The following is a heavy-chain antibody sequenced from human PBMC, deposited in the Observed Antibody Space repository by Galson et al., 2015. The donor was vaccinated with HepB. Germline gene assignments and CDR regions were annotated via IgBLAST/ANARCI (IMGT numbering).Heavy chain of an antibody. Sequence: SLRLSCAASGFTFSSYGMHWVRQAPGKGLEWVAVISYDETKKYYAGSVKGRFTISRDNSKNTLYLQMNSLRTEDTALYYCAKVGIVVGGAFDYWGQGTLVTVSS. D-gene: IGHD2-2*01. CDR2: ISYDETKK. V-gene: IGHV3-30*18. J-gene: IGHJ4*02. CDR3: AKVGIVVGGAFDY. CDR1: GFTFSSYG.